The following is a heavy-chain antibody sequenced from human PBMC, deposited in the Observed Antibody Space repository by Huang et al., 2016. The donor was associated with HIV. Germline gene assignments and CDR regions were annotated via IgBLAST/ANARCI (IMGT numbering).Heavy chain of an antibody. D-gene: IGHD4-17*01. CDR3: VRRTPVTKTYYYYYMDV. CDR1: SSFG. Sequence: SSFGMNWVRPAPGKGLEWVAFIHNDGTNEYYSDSVKGRFTISRDKSKSTLYLQMNSLRPEDTAVYYCVRRTPVTKTYYYYYMDVWGRGTPVTVSS. J-gene: IGHJ6*03. V-gene: IGHV3-30*02. CDR2: IHNDGTNE.